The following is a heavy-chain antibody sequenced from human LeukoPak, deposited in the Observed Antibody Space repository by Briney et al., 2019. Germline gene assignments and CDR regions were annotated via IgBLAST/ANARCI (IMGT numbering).Heavy chain of an antibody. J-gene: IGHJ4*02. CDR1: GGSISSSSYY. Sequence: SETLSLTCTVSGGSISSSSYYWGWIRQPAGKGLEWIGRIYTSGSANYNPSLKSRVTMSVDTSKNQFSLRLSSVTAADTAVYYCARDGELGNYDYWGQGTLVTVSS. CDR2: IYTSGSA. CDR3: ARDGELGNYDY. D-gene: IGHD7-27*01. V-gene: IGHV4-61*02.